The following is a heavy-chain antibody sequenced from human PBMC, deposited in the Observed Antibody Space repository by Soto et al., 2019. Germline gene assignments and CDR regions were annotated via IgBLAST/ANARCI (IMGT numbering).Heavy chain of an antibody. D-gene: IGHD2-15*01. J-gene: IGHJ5*02. CDR2: IYYSGFT. CDR1: GGSISISTYY. CDR3: ARHVGGYCSEGSCYYGWLDP. V-gene: IGHV4-39*01. Sequence: SETLSLTCTVSGGSISISTYYLGWIRQPPGKGLEWIGSIYYSGFTYYSPSLKSRVTTSADTSKNQLSLKLSSVTAADTAVYYCARHVGGYCSEGSCYYGWLDPWGQGTRVTVSS.